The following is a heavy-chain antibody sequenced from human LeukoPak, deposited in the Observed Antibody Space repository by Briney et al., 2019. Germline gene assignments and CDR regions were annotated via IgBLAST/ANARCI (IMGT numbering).Heavy chain of an antibody. J-gene: IGHJ4*02. V-gene: IGHV3-30-3*01. Sequence: PGGSLRLSCAASGFTFSSYAMHWVRQAPGKGLEWVAVISYDGSNKYYADSVKGRFTISRDNSKNTLYLQMNSLRAEDTAVYYCARTPNSSGRHAFDYWGQGTLVTVSS. CDR3: ARTPNSSGRHAFDY. CDR1: GFTFSSYA. D-gene: IGHD6-19*01. CDR2: ISYDGSNK.